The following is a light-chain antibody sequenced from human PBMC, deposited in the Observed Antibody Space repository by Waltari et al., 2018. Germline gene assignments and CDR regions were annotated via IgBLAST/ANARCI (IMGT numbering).Light chain of an antibody. CDR3: QQYNNWPPLT. Sequence: ETVMTQSPATLSVSPGESATLSCRASQSVSSNLAWYQQKPGQASRLLIYDASTRATGIPARFSGSGSGTEFTLTISSLQSEDFAVYYCQQYNNWPPLTFGGGTKVEIK. CDR1: QSVSSN. V-gene: IGKV3-15*01. CDR2: DAS. J-gene: IGKJ4*01.